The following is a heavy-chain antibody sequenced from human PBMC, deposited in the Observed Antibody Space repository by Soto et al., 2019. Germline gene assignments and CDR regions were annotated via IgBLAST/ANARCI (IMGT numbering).Heavy chain of an antibody. Sequence: GGSLRLSCAASGVTFEDDAMHWGRQAPGKGLEWGSGVSWNSGSIGYADAVKGRFTIPRDNAKNSLYLKPNSLRAEDTALYHCEKGPALEVGPIFDSWGQGTLATVSS. CDR1: GVTFEDDA. D-gene: IGHD1-26*01. J-gene: IGHJ4*02. V-gene: IGHV3-9*01. CDR2: VSWNSGSI. CDR3: EKGPALEVGPIFDS.